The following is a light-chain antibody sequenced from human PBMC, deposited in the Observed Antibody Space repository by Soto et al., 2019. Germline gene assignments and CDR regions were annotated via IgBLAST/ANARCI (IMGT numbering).Light chain of an antibody. CDR2: GAS. V-gene: IGKV3-15*01. Sequence: EIVMTQSPATLSVSPGERATLSCRAPQNILRNLAWYQHKPGQPPRLLIYGASTRATGIPGRFSGSGSGTEFTLTISSLEPEDFAVYYCQQRSTWPQITFGQGTRLEIK. CDR1: QNILRN. CDR3: QQRSTWPQIT. J-gene: IGKJ5*01.